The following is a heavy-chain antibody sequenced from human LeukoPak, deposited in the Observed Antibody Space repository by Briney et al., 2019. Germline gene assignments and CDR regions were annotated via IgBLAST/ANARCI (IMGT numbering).Heavy chain of an antibody. J-gene: IGHJ4*02. V-gene: IGHV3-23*01. CDR3: AKATLTYYYDSSGYYVRGDPLFDY. CDR2: ISGSGGST. D-gene: IGHD3-22*01. Sequence: GSLRLSCAASGFTFSSYAMSWVRQAPGKGLEWVSAISGSGGSTYYADSVKGRFTISRDNSKNTLYLQMNSLRAEDTAVYYCAKATLTYYYDSSGYYVRGDPLFDYWGQGTLVTVSS. CDR1: GFTFSSYA.